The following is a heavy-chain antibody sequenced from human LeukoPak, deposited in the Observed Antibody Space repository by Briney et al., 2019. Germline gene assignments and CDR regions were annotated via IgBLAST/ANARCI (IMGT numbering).Heavy chain of an antibody. J-gene: IGHJ4*02. CDR1: GFTFSSYA. D-gene: IGHD3-10*01. Sequence: GGSLRLSCAASGFTFSSYAMHWVREAPGKGLEWVAVISYDGSNKYYADSVKSRFTISRDNSKNTLYLQMNSLRAEDTAVYYCARDLIWFGELLLDYWGQGTLVTVSS. V-gene: IGHV3-30*04. CDR2: ISYDGSNK. CDR3: ARDLIWFGELLLDY.